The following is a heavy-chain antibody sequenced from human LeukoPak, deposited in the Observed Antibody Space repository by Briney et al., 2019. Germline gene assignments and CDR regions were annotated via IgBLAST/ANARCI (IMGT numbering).Heavy chain of an antibody. V-gene: IGHV4-38-2*02. J-gene: IGHJ6*03. D-gene: IGHD3-10*01. CDR1: GYSISSGYY. CDR3: ARAGELYYGSGSYYDYYYYYYMDV. Sequence: PSETLSLTCTVSGYSISSGYYWGWIRQPPGKGLEWIGSIYHSGSTYYNPSPKSRVTISADTSKNQFSLKLSSVTAADTAVYYCARAGELYYGSGSYYDYYYYYYMDVWGKGTTVTISS. CDR2: IYHSGST.